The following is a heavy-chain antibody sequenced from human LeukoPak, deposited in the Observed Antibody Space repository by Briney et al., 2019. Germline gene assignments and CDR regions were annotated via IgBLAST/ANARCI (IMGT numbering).Heavy chain of an antibody. Sequence: ASVKVSCKASGFTFTSSAVQWVRQARGQRLEWIGWIVVGSGNTNYGQKFQERVTITRDMSTSTAYMELSSLRSEDTAVYYCAASLNYYDSSGHARLDYWGQGTLVTVSS. J-gene: IGHJ4*02. D-gene: IGHD3-22*01. V-gene: IGHV1-58*01. CDR1: GFTFTSSA. CDR2: IVVGSGNT. CDR3: AASLNYYDSSGHARLDY.